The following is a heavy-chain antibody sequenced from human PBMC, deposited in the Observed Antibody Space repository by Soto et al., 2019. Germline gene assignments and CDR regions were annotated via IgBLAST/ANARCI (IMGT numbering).Heavy chain of an antibody. CDR2: INHSGST. CDR3: ARAPLLSYYDFWSGYPAYGMDV. Sequence: SDTLPPTSAVYAGSYRGYYSNCSRQPPWKWVEWLREINHSGSTHYNPSLKSRVTISVDTSKNQFSLKLSSVTAADTAVYYCARAPLLSYYDFWSGYPAYGMDVWGQGTTVTVSS. CDR1: AGSYRGYY. D-gene: IGHD3-3*01. V-gene: IGHV4-34*01. J-gene: IGHJ6*02.